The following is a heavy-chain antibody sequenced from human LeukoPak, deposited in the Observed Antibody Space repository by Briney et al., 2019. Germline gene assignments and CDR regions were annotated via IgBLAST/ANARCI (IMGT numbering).Heavy chain of an antibody. Sequence: SETLSLTCAVSGFSVSSGYFWAWIRQYPGKGLEWIGSIFHNGITYYNPSLKSRITISVDTSKNQFSLRLSSVTAADTAVYYCARRISTRRGETCSSTSCYFDYWGQGTLVTVSS. J-gene: IGHJ4*02. CDR1: GFSVSSGYF. CDR2: IFHNGIT. V-gene: IGHV4-38-2*01. CDR3: ARRISTRRGETCSSTSCYFDY. D-gene: IGHD2-2*01.